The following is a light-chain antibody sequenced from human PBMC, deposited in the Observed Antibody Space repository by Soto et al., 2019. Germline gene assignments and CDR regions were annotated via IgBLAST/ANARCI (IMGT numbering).Light chain of an antibody. J-gene: IGLJ1*01. CDR2: EVI. CDR1: SSDVGAYDF. Sequence: SALTQPASVSGSPGQSITISCTGTSSDVGAYDFVSWYQQHPDKAPKLMIYEVIYRPSGVSNRFSGSQSVDTATLTISGLQAEDAGAYYSSSSATSSTRVSGTGTKVTIL. CDR3: SSSATSSTRV. V-gene: IGLV2-14*03.